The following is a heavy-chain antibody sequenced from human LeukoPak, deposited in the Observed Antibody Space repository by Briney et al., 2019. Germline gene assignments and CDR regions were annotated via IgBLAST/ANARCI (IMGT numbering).Heavy chain of an antibody. J-gene: IGHJ4*02. Sequence: GGSLRLSCAASGFTFSSYGMHWVRQAPDKGLEWMAVISYDGSNKYYSDSVKGRFTISRDNSKNTLYLQMNSLRAEDTAVYYCATLWFGELPDYWGQGTLVTVSS. CDR2: ISYDGSNK. CDR3: ATLWFGELPDY. D-gene: IGHD3-10*01. CDR1: GFTFSSYG. V-gene: IGHV3-30*03.